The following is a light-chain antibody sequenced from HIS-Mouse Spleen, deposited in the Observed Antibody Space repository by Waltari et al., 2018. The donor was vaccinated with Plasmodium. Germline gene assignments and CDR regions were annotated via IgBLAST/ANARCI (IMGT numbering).Light chain of an antibody. J-gene: IGKJ2*01. CDR3: QQYGSSPYT. Sequence: LVLTQSPGTLSLPPGQSATLTCRASQSVSSSYLAWYQQKPGQAPRLLISGASSRATGIPDRFSGSGSGTDFTLTISRLEPEDFAVYYCQQYGSSPYTFGQGTKLEIK. CDR2: GAS. CDR1: QSVSSSY. V-gene: IGKV3-20*01.